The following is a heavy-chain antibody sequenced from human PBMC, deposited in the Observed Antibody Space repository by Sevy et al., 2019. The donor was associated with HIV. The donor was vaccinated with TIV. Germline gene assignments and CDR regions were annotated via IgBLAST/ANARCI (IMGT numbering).Heavy chain of an antibody. CDR1: GFSLSTSGVG. CDR2: IYWNDDK. Sequence: SGATLVKPTQTLTLTCTFSGFSLSTSGVGVGWIRQPPGKALEWLALIYWNDDKRYSPSLKSRLTITKDTSKNQVVLTMTNMDPVDTDTYYCAHSYIVSVGATPYYFDYWGQGTLVTVSS. V-gene: IGHV2-5*01. D-gene: IGHD1-26*01. CDR3: AHSYIVSVGATPYYFDY. J-gene: IGHJ4*02.